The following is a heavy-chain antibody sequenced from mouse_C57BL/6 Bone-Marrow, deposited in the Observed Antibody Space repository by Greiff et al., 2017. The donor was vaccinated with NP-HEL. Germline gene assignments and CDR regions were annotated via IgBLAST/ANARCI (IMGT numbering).Heavy chain of an antibody. V-gene: IGHV1-74*01. D-gene: IGHD2-5*01. CDR3: ATAYYSNSGLAY. J-gene: IGHJ3*01. Sequence: QVQLQQSGAELVKPGASVKVSCKASGYTFTSYWMHWVKQRPGQGLEWIGRIHPSDSDTNYNQKFKGKATLTVDKSSSTAYMQLSSLTSEDSAVYYCATAYYSNSGLAYWGQGTLVTVSA. CDR1: GYTFTSYW. CDR2: IHPSDSDT.